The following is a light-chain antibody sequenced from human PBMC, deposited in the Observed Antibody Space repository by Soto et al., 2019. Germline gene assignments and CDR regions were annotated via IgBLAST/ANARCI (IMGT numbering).Light chain of an antibody. J-gene: IGLJ3*02. Sequence: QSALTQPRSVSGSPGQSVTISCSGTRSDIGSYNLVSWYQQRPGEAPKLIISEVRNRPSGISYRFTGSKSGNTASLTISGLQAEDEADYYCSSYTTTSTLVFGGGTKLTVL. V-gene: IGLV2-14*01. CDR3: SSYTTTSTLV. CDR2: EVR. CDR1: RSDIGSYNL.